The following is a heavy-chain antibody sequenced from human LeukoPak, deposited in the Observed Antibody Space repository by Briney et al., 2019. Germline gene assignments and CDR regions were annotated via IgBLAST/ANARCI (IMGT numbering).Heavy chain of an antibody. CDR3: ARHGDSYDSPYDF. D-gene: IGHD5-12*01. CDR1: DGAIAGYS. J-gene: IGHJ4*02. V-gene: IGHV4-59*01. CDR2: IYYSGDT. Sequence: SETLSLTCTVSDGAIAGYSWSWIRQAPGKGLEWIGYIYYSGDTKYNPSLQSRVTVSVDTSKNQFSLKLSSVSAADTAMYYCARHGDSYDSPYDFWGQGTLVTVSS.